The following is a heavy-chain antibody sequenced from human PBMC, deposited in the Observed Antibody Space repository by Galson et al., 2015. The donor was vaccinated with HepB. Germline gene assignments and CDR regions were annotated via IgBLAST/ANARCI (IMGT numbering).Heavy chain of an antibody. D-gene: IGHD6-19*01. Sequence: SLRLSCAASGFTFSSYAMTWVRQAPGKGLEWVSAISGSGGSTYYADSVKGRFTISRDNSKNTLYLQMNTLRAEDTAVYYCAKLALPAVYSSGWYLDYWGQGTLVTVSS. CDR1: GFTFSSYA. CDR2: ISGSGGST. CDR3: AKLALPAVYSSGWYLDY. J-gene: IGHJ4*02. V-gene: IGHV3-23*01.